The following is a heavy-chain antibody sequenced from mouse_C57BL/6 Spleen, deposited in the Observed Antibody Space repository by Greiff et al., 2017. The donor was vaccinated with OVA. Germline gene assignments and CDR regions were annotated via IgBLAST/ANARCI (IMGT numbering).Heavy chain of an antibody. J-gene: IGHJ3*01. CDR1: GYTFTSYW. CDR3: ARALYDAWFDY. CDR2: IHPNSGST. Sequence: VQLQQPGAELVKPGASVKLSCKASGYTFTSYWMHWVKQRPGQGLEWIGMIHPNSGSTNYNEKFKSKATLTVDKSSSTAYMQLSSLTSEDSAVYYCARALYDAWFDYWGKGTTVTVSA. D-gene: IGHD2-3*01. V-gene: IGHV1-64*01.